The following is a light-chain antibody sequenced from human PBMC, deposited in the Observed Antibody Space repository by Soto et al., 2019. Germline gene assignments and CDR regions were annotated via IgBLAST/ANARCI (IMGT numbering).Light chain of an antibody. CDR3: KRSFT. J-gene: IGKJ3*01. V-gene: IGKV1-5*03. Sequence: DIQMTQSPSTLSASVGDRVTITCRASQSISSWLAWYQQKPGKAPKLLIYKASSLASGFRSRFSGSGSGTEFTRTKSGLLPDYFSTYYSKRSFTFGPGTKVDIK. CDR1: QSISSW. CDR2: KAS.